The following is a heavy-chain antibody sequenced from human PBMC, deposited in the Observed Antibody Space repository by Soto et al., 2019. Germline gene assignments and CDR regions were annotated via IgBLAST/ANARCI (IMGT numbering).Heavy chain of an antibody. CDR3: ARNSEHFDY. Sequence: QVHLVESGGGLVKPGGSLRLSCAASGFTLIDFYMSWIRQAPGKGLEWVSYISSSGRTIFYADSVRGRFTISRDNAENSLYLQMNSLRAEHTALYYCARNSEHFDYWGQGTLVTVSS. D-gene: IGHD1-26*01. CDR1: GFTLIDFY. V-gene: IGHV3-11*01. CDR2: ISSSGRTI. J-gene: IGHJ4*02.